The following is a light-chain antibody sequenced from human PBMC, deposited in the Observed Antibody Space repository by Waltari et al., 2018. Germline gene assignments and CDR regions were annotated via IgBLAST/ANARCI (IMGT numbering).Light chain of an antibody. Sequence: EIVMTQSPATLSVSQGERATLSCRASQSVNGDLAWFQQKPGQAPRLLIYGSSARAPGIPTRFSGSGSGTEFTLTISSLQSGDFAVYYCQQYNMWPYTFGQGTNLEIK. V-gene: IGKV3-15*01. CDR3: QQYNMWPYT. J-gene: IGKJ2*01. CDR2: GSS. CDR1: QSVNGD.